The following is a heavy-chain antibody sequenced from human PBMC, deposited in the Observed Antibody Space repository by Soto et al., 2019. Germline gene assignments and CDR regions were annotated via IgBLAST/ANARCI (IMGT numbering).Heavy chain of an antibody. J-gene: IGHJ4*02. Sequence: GGSLRLSCAASGFTFTRYSMNWVRQAPGKGLEWVSSISSTTNYIYYGDSMKGRFTISGDNAKNSLYLEMNSLRAEDTAVYYCARESEDLTSNFDYWGQGTLVTVSS. V-gene: IGHV3-21*06. CDR1: GFTFTRYS. CDR3: ARESEDLTSNFDY. CDR2: ISSTTNYI.